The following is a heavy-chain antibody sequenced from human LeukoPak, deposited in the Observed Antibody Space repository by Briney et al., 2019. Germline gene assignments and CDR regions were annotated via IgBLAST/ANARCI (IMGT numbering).Heavy chain of an antibody. CDR3: ARIKSLRRWNFDL. J-gene: IGHJ2*01. V-gene: IGHV3-72*01. CDR1: GFTFSDHY. Sequence: QPGGSLRLSCSASGFTFSDHYMDWVRQAPGKGLEWVGRTRDKATGYATNYAASLQDRFIISRDESRNSLYLQMNSLRPDDTAVYYCARIKSLRRWNFDLWGRGALVTVSS. CDR2: TRDKATGYAT.